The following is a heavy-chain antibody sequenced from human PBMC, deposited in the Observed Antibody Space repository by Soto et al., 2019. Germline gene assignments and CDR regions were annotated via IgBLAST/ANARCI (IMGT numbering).Heavy chain of an antibody. CDR2: IYYSGST. J-gene: IGHJ6*03. CDR1: GGSISSYY. Sequence: ETLSLTCTVSGGSISSYYWSWIRQPPGKGLEWIGYIYYSGSTNYNPSLKSRVTISVDTSKNQFSLKLSSVTAADTAVYYCARTYYDFWSGYYYYYYYMDVWGKGTTVTVSS. V-gene: IGHV4-59*01. CDR3: ARTYYDFWSGYYYYYYYMDV. D-gene: IGHD3-3*01.